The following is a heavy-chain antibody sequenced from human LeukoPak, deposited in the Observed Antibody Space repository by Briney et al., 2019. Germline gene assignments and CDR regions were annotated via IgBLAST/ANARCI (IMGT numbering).Heavy chain of an antibody. Sequence: SETLSLTCTVSGGSISSGDYYWSWIRQPPGKGLEWIGYIYYSGSTYYNPSLKSRVTISVDTSKNQFSLKLSSATAADTAVYYCASSSSSWAPFDYWGQGTLVTVSS. CDR1: GGSISSGDYY. J-gene: IGHJ4*02. V-gene: IGHV4-30-4*01. CDR3: ASSSSSWAPFDY. CDR2: IYYSGST. D-gene: IGHD6-13*01.